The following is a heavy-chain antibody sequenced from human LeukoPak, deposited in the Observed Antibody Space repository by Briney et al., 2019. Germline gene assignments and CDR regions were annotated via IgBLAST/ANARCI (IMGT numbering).Heavy chain of an antibody. CDR1: GFTFGDYA. CDR3: TCHDFWSGHSDY. V-gene: IGHV3-49*04. J-gene: IGHJ4*02. CDR2: IRSKAYGGTT. Sequence: PGGSLRLSCTASGFTFGDYAMSWVRQAPGKGLEWVGFIRSKAYGGTTEYAASVKGRFTISRDDSKSIAYLQMNSLKTEDTAVYYCTCHDFWSGHSDYWGQGTLVTVSS. D-gene: IGHD3-3*01.